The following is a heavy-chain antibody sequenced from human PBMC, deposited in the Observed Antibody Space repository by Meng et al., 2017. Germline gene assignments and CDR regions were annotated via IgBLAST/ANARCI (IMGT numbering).Heavy chain of an antibody. D-gene: IGHD2-21*02. J-gene: IGHJ6*02. Sequence: GSLRLSCTASGYSISSGYYWGWIRQPPGKGLEWIGSIYHSGSTYYNPSLKSRVTISVDTSKNQFSLKLSSVTAADTAVYYCARDETYCGGDCYQPGDYYGMDVWGQGTTVTVSS. CDR1: GYSISSGYY. CDR3: ARDETYCGGDCYQPGDYYGMDV. V-gene: IGHV4-38-2*02. CDR2: IYHSGST.